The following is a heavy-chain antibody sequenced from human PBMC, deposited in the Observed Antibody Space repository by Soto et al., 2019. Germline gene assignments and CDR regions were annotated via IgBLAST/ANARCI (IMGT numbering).Heavy chain of an antibody. J-gene: IGHJ4*02. V-gene: IGHV4-31*03. CDR2: IYYSGST. CDR1: GGSISSGGYY. CDR3: ARETRGIAARGSLDY. D-gene: IGHD6-6*01. Sequence: SETLSLTCTVSGGSISSGGYYWSWIRQRPGKGLEWIGYIYYSGSTYYNPSLKSRVTISVDTSKNQFSLKLSSVTAADTAVYYCARETRGIAARGSLDYWGQGTLVTVSS.